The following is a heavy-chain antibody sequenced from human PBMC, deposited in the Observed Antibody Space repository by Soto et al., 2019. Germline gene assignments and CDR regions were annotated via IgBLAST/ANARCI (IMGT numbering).Heavy chain of an antibody. V-gene: IGHV4-34*01. CDR1: GGSFSGYY. CDR2: INHSGST. CDR3: ARGLVRRVYYYDSSGYSGRYYFDY. D-gene: IGHD3-22*01. J-gene: IGHJ4*02. Sequence: SEPLSLTCAVYGGSFSGYYWSWIRQPPGKGLEWIGEINHSGSTNYNPSLKSRVTISVDTSKNQFSLKLSSVTAADTAVYYCARGLVRRVYYYDSSGYSGRYYFDYWGQGTLVTVSS.